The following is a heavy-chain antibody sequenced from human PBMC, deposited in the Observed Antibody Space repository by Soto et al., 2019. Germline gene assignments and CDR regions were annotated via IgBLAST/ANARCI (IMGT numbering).Heavy chain of an antibody. Sequence: PGESLKISCKGSGYSFTSYWIGWVRQMPGKGLEWMGTIYPGDSETTYSPSFQGQVTISADKSIRTAHLQWTNLKASDTAMYYCARIDSSGYHLVDYWGQGTLVTVSS. CDR1: GYSFTSYW. J-gene: IGHJ4*02. D-gene: IGHD3-22*01. CDR2: IYPGDSET. V-gene: IGHV5-51*01. CDR3: ARIDSSGYHLVDY.